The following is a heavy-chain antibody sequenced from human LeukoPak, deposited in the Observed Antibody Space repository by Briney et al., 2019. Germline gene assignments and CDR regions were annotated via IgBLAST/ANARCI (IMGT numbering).Heavy chain of an antibody. CDR1: GDSISRYY. CDR3: ARVFDSGSKAYFYHIDV. J-gene: IGHJ6*03. D-gene: IGHD3-10*01. Sequence: SETLSLTCTVSGDSISRYYWSWLPQPAGKGREWIGRIYNGGIITSNTSLKSRVTMSIDTSKNQFSLKVSSVTAADTAVYYSARVFDSGSKAYFYHIDVWGKGTTVTISS. V-gene: IGHV4-4*07. CDR2: IYNGGII.